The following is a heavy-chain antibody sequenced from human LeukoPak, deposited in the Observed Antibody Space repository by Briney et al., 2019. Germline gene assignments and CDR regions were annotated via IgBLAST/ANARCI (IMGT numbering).Heavy chain of an antibody. CDR3: ARDPAVAGPDYPWGGAFDI. V-gene: IGHV3-53*01. CDR1: GFTVSSNY. Sequence: PGGSLRLSCAASGFTVSSNYMSWVRQAPGKGLEWVSVIYSGGSTYYADSVKGRFTISRDNSKNTLYLQMNSLRAEDTAVYYCARDPAVAGPDYPWGGAFDIWGQGTMVTVSS. J-gene: IGHJ3*02. D-gene: IGHD6-19*01. CDR2: IYSGGST.